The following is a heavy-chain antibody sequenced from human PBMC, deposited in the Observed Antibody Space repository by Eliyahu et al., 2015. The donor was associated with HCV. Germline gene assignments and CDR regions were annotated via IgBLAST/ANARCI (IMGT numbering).Heavy chain of an antibody. CDR1: GFSFTNAW. J-gene: IGHJ5*02. CDR2: IKSQIDGGTT. D-gene: IGHD3-10*01. V-gene: IGHV3-15*01. CDR3: TIDRGHWFDP. Sequence: VQLVESGGGLVKPGGSLRLSCEGSGFSFTNAWMSWVRQAPGKGLEWVARIKSQIDGGTTYYAAPVKGRFTISRDDSKETLSLQMNGLKTEDTAVYYCTIDRGHWFDPWGQGSLVTVSS.